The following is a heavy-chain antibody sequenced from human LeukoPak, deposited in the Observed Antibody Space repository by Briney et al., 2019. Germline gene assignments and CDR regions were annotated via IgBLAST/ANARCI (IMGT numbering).Heavy chain of an antibody. J-gene: IGHJ3*02. D-gene: IGHD2-8*02. CDR3: AREGVLDAFDI. CDR1: GFTFRDAW. CDR2: IKSRADGGTP. Sequence: GGSLRLSCAASGFTFRDAWMIWARQAPGGGREWVGRIKSRADGGTPAYAAAVTGRFHISRGESNGTLCMQMNSLTTEDTAVYSSAREGVLDAFDIWGQGTMVIVSS. V-gene: IGHV3-15*01.